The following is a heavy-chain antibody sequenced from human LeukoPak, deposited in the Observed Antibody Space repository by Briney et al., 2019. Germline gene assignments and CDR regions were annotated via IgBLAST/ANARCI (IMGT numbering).Heavy chain of an antibody. CDR3: AKAGYHYGVGAFDI. CDR2: ISWTSGSI. V-gene: IGHV3-9*01. Sequence: GRSLRLSCAASGFTFDDYAMHWVRQAPGKGLEWVSGISWTSGSIGYADSVKGRFTISRDNVKNSLYLQMNSLRAEDTALYYCAKAGYHYGVGAFDIWGQGTMVTVSS. CDR1: GFTFDDYA. D-gene: IGHD3-22*01. J-gene: IGHJ3*02.